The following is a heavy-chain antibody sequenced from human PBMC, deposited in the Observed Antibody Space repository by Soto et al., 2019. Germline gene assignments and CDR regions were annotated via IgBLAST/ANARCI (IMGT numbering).Heavy chain of an antibody. V-gene: IGHV3-74*01. Sequence: GGSLRLSCAASGFTFSSYWMHWVRQAPGKGLVWVSRINSDGSSTSYADSVKGRFTISRDNAKNTLYLQMNSLRAEDTVLFYCARFGRDSGWFVYYFDYWGQGTLVTVSS. D-gene: IGHD6-19*01. CDR1: GFTFSSYW. CDR3: ARFGRDSGWFVYYFDY. J-gene: IGHJ4*02. CDR2: INSDGSST.